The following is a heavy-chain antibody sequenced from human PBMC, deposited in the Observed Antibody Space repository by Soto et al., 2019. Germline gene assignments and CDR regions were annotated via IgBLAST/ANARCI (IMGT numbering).Heavy chain of an antibody. CDR2: ISYDGSNK. CDR3: AKDVELKLWLGGYGMDV. CDR1: GFTFSSYG. D-gene: IGHD5-18*01. V-gene: IGHV3-30*18. Sequence: GGSLRLSCAASGFTFSSYGMHWVRQAPGKGLEWVAVISYDGSNKYYADSVKGRFTISRDNSKNTLYLQMNSLRAEDTAVYYCAKDVELKLWLGGYGMDVWGQGTKVTVYS. J-gene: IGHJ6*02.